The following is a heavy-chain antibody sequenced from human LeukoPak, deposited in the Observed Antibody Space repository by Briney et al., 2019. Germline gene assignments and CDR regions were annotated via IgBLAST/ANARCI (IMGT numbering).Heavy chain of an antibody. CDR2: ISSGGST. J-gene: IGHJ4*02. D-gene: IGHD3-3*01. CDR3: ARGSAYYNY. V-gene: IGHV4-59*01. CDR1: GGSINTYF. Sequence: SETLSLTCTVSGGSINTYFWSWFRQPPGKGLEWIGYISSGGSTNYNPSLKSRVTISVDTSKNQFSLKPSSVTAADTAVYYCARGSAYYNYWGQGTLVPVSS.